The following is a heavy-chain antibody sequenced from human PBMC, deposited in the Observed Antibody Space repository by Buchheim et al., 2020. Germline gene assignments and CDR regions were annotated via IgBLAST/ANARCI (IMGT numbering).Heavy chain of an antibody. CDR1: GGSFSGYY. J-gene: IGHJ1*01. CDR2: INHSGST. CDR3: ARARYCSGGSCYTHAEYFQH. V-gene: IGHV4-34*01. D-gene: IGHD2-15*01. Sequence: QVQLQQWGAGLLKPSETLSLTCAVYGGSFSGYYWSWIRQPPGKGLEWIGEINHSGSTNYNPSLKSRVTLSVDTSKNQFSLKLSSVTAADTAVYYCARARYCSGGSCYTHAEYFQHWGQGTL.